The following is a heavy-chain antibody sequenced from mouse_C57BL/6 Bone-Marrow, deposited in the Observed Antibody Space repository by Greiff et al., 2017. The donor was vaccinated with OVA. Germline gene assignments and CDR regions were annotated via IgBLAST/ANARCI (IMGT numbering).Heavy chain of an antibody. D-gene: IGHD4-1*01. CDR3: ARLFWGYFDV. CDR2: IDPEDGET. Sequence: VQLQQSGAELVKPGASVKLSCTASGFNITDYYMHWVKQRTEQGLEWIGWIDPEDGETKYAQKFQGKATITADTSSNTAYLQLSSLTSEDTAVYYCARLFWGYFDVWGTGTTVTVSS. J-gene: IGHJ1*03. V-gene: IGHV14-2*01. CDR1: GFNITDYY.